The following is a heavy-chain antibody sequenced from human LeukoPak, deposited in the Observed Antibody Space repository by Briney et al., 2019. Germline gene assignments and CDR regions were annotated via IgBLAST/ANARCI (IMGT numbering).Heavy chain of an antibody. D-gene: IGHD3-3*01. CDR2: IYYSGST. CDR3: ARDEGPGWSGYYQGFDY. V-gene: IGHV4-59*01. Sequence: PSETLSLTCTVSGGSISSYYWSWIRQPPGKGLEWIGYIYYSGSTNYNPSLKSRVTISVDTSKNQFSLKLSSVTAADTAVYYCARDEGPGWSGYYQGFDYWGQGTLVTVSS. CDR1: GGSISSYY. J-gene: IGHJ4*02.